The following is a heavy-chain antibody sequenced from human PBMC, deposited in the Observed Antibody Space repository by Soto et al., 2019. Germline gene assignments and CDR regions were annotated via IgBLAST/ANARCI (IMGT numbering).Heavy chain of an antibody. D-gene: IGHD1-1*01. V-gene: IGHV1-69*13. CDR2: IIPIFGTA. J-gene: IGHJ6*02. CDR1: GGTFSSYA. Sequence: SVKVSCKASGGTFSSYAISWVRQAPGQGLEWMGGIIPIFGTANYAQKFQGRVTITADESTSTAYMELSSRRSGDTAVYYCARGVQLERLVPYYYYYYGMDVWGQGTTVTVSS. CDR3: ARGVQLERLVPYYYYYYGMDV.